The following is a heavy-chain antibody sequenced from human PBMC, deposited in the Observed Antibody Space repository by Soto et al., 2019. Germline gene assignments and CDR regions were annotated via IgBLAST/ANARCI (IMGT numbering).Heavy chain of an antibody. CDR2: FDPEDGVT. CDR3: ATLHPRTFDI. CDR1: GYTLTELS. Sequence: EASVKVSCKVSGYTLTELSMHWVRQAPGKGLEWMGGFDPEDGVTIYAQKFQGRVTMTEDTSTDTAYMELSSLRSEDTAVYYCATLHPRTFDIWGQGTMVTVSS. J-gene: IGHJ3*02. V-gene: IGHV1-24*01.